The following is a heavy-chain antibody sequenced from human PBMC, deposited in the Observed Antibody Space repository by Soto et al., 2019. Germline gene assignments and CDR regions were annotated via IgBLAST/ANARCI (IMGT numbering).Heavy chain of an antibody. J-gene: IGHJ3*02. D-gene: IGHD5-12*01. CDR1: GFTFNFFG. CDR2: ISYDGREK. CDR3: AKERRYSFDAFDI. V-gene: IGHV3-30*18. Sequence: QEQLVESGGGVVQAGRSLRLSCAASGFTFNFFGMHWVRQAPGKGLEWVAVISYDGREKYYADSVKGRFTMSRDNSKNMVYLEMSSLRPEDTSGYYCAKERRYSFDAFDIWGHGTMVTVSS.